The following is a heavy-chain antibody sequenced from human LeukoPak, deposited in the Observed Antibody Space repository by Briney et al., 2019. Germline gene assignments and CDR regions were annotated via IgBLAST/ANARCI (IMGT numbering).Heavy chain of an antibody. D-gene: IGHD2-15*01. CDR3: ARYTGGYFDP. Sequence: SQTLSLTCTASGGSINNGGYYWSWIRQHPGKGLEWIGYIYYSGSSYYNPSLRSRVTISVDTSKNHFSLKLSSVTAADTAVYYCARYTGGYFDPWGQGTLVTVSS. CDR1: GGSINNGGYY. CDR2: IYYSGSS. V-gene: IGHV4-31*03. J-gene: IGHJ5*02.